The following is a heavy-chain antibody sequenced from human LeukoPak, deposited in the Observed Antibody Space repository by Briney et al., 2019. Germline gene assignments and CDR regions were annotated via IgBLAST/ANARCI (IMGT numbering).Heavy chain of an antibody. CDR1: GFTFSSYS. CDR2: ISSSSSTI. V-gene: IGHV3-48*01. Sequence: GGSLRLSCAASGFTFSSYSMNWVRQAPGKGLEWVSYISSSSSTIYYADSVKGRFTISRDNAKNSLYLQMNSLRAEDTAVYYCASRHPDCSSTSCSGAFDIWGQGTMVTVSS. J-gene: IGHJ3*02. CDR3: ASRHPDCSSTSCSGAFDI. D-gene: IGHD2-2*01.